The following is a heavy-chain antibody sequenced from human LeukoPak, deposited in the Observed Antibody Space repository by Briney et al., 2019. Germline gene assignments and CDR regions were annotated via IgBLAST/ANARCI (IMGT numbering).Heavy chain of an antibody. J-gene: IGHJ3*02. Sequence: GGSLRLSCAASGFTFSSYAMSWVRQAPGKGLEWVSGINWNGGSTGYADSVKGRFTISRDNAKNSLYLQMNSLRAEDTALYHCARDHSGWREGDAFDIWGQGTMVTVSS. CDR3: ARDHSGWREGDAFDI. CDR1: GFTFSSYA. V-gene: IGHV3-20*01. CDR2: INWNGGST. D-gene: IGHD6-19*01.